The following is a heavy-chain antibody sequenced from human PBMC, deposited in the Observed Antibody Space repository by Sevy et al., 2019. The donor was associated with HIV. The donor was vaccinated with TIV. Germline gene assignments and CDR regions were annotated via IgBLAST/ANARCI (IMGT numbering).Heavy chain of an antibody. D-gene: IGHD2-15*01. J-gene: IGHJ4*01. Sequence: GESLKISCEVSGFTFSNYWMTWVRQAPGKGLEWVANIKEDGSDKYYVDSVKGRFSLSRDNAKNSLYLQMDSLRAEDTAVYYCVRDGLASATDFDYWGQGTLVTVSS. CDR1: GFTFSNYW. V-gene: IGHV3-7*01. CDR3: VRDGLASATDFDY. CDR2: IKEDGSDK.